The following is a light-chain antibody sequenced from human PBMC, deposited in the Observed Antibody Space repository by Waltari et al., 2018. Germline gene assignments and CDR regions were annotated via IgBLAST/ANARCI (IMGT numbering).Light chain of an antibody. CDR3: NSRDNSINHRV. J-gene: IGLJ2*01. CDR1: SLRTYY. Sequence: SSELTQDPAVSVALGQTVRITCQGDSLRTYYGSWYQQKPGQAPILIVYGRNNWPSGIPDRFSGTSSGNTASLTIAGAQAEDEAVYYYNSRDNSINHRVFGGGTKLTVL. CDR2: GRN. V-gene: IGLV3-19*01.